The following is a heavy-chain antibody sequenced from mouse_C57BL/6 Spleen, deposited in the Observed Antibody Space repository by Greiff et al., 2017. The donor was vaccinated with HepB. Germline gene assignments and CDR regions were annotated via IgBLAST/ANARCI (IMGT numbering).Heavy chain of an antibody. J-gene: IGHJ3*01. CDR2: ISSGGSYT. CDR3: ARHRDGSGAWFAY. CDR1: GFTFSSYG. V-gene: IGHV5-6*02. D-gene: IGHD1-1*01. Sequence: VNLVESGGDLVKPGGSLKLSCAASGFTFSSYGMSLVRQTPDKRLEWVATISSGGSYTYYPDSVKGRFTISRDNAKNTLYLQMSSLKSEDTAMYYCARHRDGSGAWFAYWGQGTLVTVSA.